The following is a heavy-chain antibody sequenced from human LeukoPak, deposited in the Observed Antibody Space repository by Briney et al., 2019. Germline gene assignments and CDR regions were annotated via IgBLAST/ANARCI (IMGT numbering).Heavy chain of an antibody. V-gene: IGHV4-4*02. CDR1: GGSISSSNW. J-gene: IGHJ3*02. CDR3: ARGPALSAFDI. D-gene: IGHD2-15*01. Sequence: SGTLSLTCAVSGGSISSSNWWSWVRQPPGKGLEWIGEIYHSGSTNYNPSLKSRVTISVDTSKNQFSLKLSSVTAADTAVYYCARGPALSAFDIWGQGTMVTVSS. CDR2: IYHSGST.